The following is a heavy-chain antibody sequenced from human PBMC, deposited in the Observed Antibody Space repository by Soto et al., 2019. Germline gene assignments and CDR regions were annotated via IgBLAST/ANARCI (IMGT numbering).Heavy chain of an antibody. Sequence: SETLSLTCAVYGGPFSDYYWTWIRQPPGRGLEWIGENNHGGNSNYNPSLKSRVFISVDTSKNQSSLKLSSVTAADTAVYYCARGRGDLDYWGQGTLVTVSS. D-gene: IGHD3-10*01. CDR2: NNHGGNS. J-gene: IGHJ4*02. CDR3: ARGRGDLDY. CDR1: GGPFSDYY. V-gene: IGHV4-34*01.